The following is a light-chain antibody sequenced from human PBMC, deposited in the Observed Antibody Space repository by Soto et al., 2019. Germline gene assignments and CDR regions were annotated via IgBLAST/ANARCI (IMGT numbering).Light chain of an antibody. V-gene: IGKV3-15*01. Sequence: ETVMTQSPATLSVSPGERATLSCRASQSVSSNLAWYQQKPGQAPRHLIYGECARATGIPARFSGSGSATEFTLTISSLQSEDFAVYFCQQYYDWPRTFGQGTKLGIK. CDR1: QSVSSN. CDR3: QQYYDWPRT. J-gene: IGKJ1*01. CDR2: GEC.